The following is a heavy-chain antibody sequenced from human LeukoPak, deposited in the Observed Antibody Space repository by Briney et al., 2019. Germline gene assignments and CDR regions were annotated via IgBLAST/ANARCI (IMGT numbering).Heavy chain of an antibody. CDR1: GFTFTSFG. D-gene: IGHD5-12*01. CDR2: ISGYNGDT. Sequence: ASVKVSCKASGFTFTSFGFSWVRQAPGQGLEWVGWISGYNGDTSHDQKFQGRVSISTDTSTNTVYLDLRSLTSDDTAGYYCARRSGYDRRAGTLDIWGQGTMVIVSS. V-gene: IGHV1-18*01. J-gene: IGHJ3*02. CDR3: ARRSGYDRRAGTLDI.